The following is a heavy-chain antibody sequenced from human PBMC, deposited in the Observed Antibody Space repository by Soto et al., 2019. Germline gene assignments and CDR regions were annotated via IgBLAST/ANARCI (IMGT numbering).Heavy chain of an antibody. V-gene: IGHV1-3*01. Sequence: ASVKVSCKASGYTFTSYAMHWVRQAPGQRLEWMGWINAGNGNTKYSQKFQGRVTITRDTSASTAYMELSSLRSEDTAVYYCASSYSNYALIDYYYSTMDVWGQGTTVTVSS. J-gene: IGHJ6*02. CDR1: GYTFTSYA. D-gene: IGHD4-4*01. CDR3: ASSYSNYALIDYYYSTMDV. CDR2: INAGNGNT.